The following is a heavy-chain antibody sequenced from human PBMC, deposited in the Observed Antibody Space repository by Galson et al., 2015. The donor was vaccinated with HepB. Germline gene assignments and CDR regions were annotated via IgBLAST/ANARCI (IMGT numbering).Heavy chain of an antibody. V-gene: IGHV3-30*04. J-gene: IGHJ3*02. D-gene: IGHD3-22*01. CDR1: GFTFSSYA. CDR3: ARVRLRSYYDDAFDI. Sequence: SLRLSCAASGFTFSSYAMHWVRQAPGKGLEWVAVISYDGSNKYYADSVKGRFTISRDNSKNTLYLQMNSLRAEDTAVYYCARVRLRSYYDDAFDIWGQGTMVTVSS. CDR2: ISYDGSNK.